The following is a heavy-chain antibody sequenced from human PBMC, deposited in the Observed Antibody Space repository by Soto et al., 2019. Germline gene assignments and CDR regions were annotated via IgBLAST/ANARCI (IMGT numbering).Heavy chain of an antibody. Sequence: QVQLQESGPGLVKPSQTLSLTCTVSGGSINSGGYCWSWIRQHPGKGLAWVGCISYGGSTSYNPSLKSRFTISVDTSKNQFSLKLTSVTAADTAVYYCSRGILVWGQGALITVSS. V-gene: IGHV4-31*03. CDR1: GGSINSGGYC. J-gene: IGHJ4*02. D-gene: IGHD5-18*01. CDR3: SRGILV. CDR2: ISYGGST.